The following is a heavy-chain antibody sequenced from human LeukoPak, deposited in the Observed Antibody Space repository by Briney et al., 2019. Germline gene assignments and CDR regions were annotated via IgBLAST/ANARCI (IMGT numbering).Heavy chain of an antibody. CDR1: GYTFTSYA. CDR2: INTNTGNP. V-gene: IGHV7-4-1*02. J-gene: IGHJ6*02. D-gene: IGHD4-11*01. Sequence: ASVKVSCKASGYTFTSYAMNWVRQAPGQGLEWMGWINTNTGNPTYAQGFTGRFVFSLDTSVSTAYLQISSLKAEDTAVYYCARAAETVYYYGMDVWGQGTTVTASS. CDR3: ARAAETVYYYGMDV.